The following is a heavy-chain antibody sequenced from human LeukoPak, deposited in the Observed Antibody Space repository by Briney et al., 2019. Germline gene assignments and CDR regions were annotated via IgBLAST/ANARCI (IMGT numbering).Heavy chain of an antibody. Sequence: SETLSLTCTVSGGSINSLYWNWIRQLPGKGLEWIGYIHYSGITNYNPSFNSRVTISLDTSKNQFSLKLPSVTAADMAVYYCARGSRAVTTSSNIHPYYFDYWGQGTLVTVSS. J-gene: IGHJ4*02. V-gene: IGHV4-59*01. CDR2: IHYSGIT. D-gene: IGHD4-17*01. CDR3: ARGSRAVTTSSNIHPYYFDY. CDR1: GGSINSLY.